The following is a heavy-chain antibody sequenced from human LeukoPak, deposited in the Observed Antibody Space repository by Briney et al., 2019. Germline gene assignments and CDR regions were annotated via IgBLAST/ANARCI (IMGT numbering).Heavy chain of an antibody. Sequence: PGGSLRLSCAASGFTFSSYSMNWVRQAPGKGLEWVSAISGSGGSTYYADSVKGRFTISRDNSKNTLYLQMNSLRAEDTAVYYCAKDRLKSYYYGSGSPRAFDYWGQGTLVTVSS. V-gene: IGHV3-23*01. D-gene: IGHD3-10*01. CDR3: AKDRLKSYYYGSGSPRAFDY. J-gene: IGHJ4*02. CDR1: GFTFSSYS. CDR2: ISGSGGST.